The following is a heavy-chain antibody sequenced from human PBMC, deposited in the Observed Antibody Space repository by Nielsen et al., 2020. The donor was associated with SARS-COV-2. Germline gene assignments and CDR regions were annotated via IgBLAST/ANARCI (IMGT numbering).Heavy chain of an antibody. CDR3: AREKGDYEPLGPPDAFDI. Sequence: GSLRLSCTVSGGSVRSGQYYWSWIRQPPGKALEWIAYIYYSGSTNYNPSLKSRVTISVDTSENQMSLKLSSVTAADTAVYYCAREKGDYEPLGPPDAFDIWGQGTMVTVSS. J-gene: IGHJ3*02. V-gene: IGHV4-61*01. D-gene: IGHD4-17*01. CDR2: IYYSGST. CDR1: GGSVRSGQYY.